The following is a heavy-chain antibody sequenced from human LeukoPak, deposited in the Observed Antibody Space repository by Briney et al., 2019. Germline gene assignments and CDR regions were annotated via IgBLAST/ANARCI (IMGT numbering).Heavy chain of an antibody. CDR1: GVSVRTGSYY. D-gene: IGHD2-15*01. CDR2: VYYSGST. CDR3: ARGGSAYVFDD. Sequence: PSETLSLTCTVSGVSVRTGSYYWSWIRQPPGRGQEWIGYVYYSGSTNYNAPLKSRVAISLDPPKNHFSLKLSSVTAADTAVYYCARGGSAYVFDDWGQGGLVTVSS. V-gene: IGHV4-61*03. J-gene: IGHJ4*02.